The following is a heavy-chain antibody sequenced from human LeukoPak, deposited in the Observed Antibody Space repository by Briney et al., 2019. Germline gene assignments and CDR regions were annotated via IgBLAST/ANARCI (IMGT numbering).Heavy chain of an antibody. Sequence: GSVKVSCKASGYTFTGYYMHWVRQAPGQGLEWMGWINPNSGGTNYAQKFQGRVTMTRDTSTSTVYMELSSLRSEDTAVYYCASNRRGSSGAIFDYWGQGTLVTVSS. CDR1: GYTFTGYY. CDR2: INPNSGGT. J-gene: IGHJ4*02. D-gene: IGHD6-19*01. CDR3: ASNRRGSSGAIFDY. V-gene: IGHV1-2*02.